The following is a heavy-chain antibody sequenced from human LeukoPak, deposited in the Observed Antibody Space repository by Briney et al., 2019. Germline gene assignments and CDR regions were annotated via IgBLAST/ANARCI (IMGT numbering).Heavy chain of an antibody. CDR3: ARHRERGWGYDY. V-gene: IGHV4-59*01. D-gene: IGHD2-21*01. Sequence: SGTLSLTCSVSGDSIGTYYWNWIRQPPGKGLEWVAYIYYSGSTNYNPSLKSRVTISVDTSKNQFSLKLSSVTAADTAVYYCARHRERGWGYDYWGQGILVTVSS. J-gene: IGHJ4*02. CDR1: GDSIGTYY. CDR2: IYYSGST.